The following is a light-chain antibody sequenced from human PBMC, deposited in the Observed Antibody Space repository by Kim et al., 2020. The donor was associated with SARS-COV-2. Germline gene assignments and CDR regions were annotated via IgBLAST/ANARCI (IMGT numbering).Light chain of an antibody. Sequence: QSALTQPASVSGSPGQSITISCTGTSSDVGGYNYVSWYQQHAGKAPKLMIYDVSNRPSGVSNRFSGSKSGNTASLTISWHQAEDEADYYCSSYTSSSTVFGGGTKLTVL. CDR3: SSYTSSSTV. CDR2: DVS. CDR1: SSDVGGYNY. J-gene: IGLJ7*01. V-gene: IGLV2-14*03.